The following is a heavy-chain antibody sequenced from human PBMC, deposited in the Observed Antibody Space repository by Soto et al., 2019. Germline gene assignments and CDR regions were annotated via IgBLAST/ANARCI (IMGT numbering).Heavy chain of an antibody. V-gene: IGHV4-34*01. Sequence: QVQLQQWGAGLLKPSETLSLTCAVYGGSFSGYYWTWIRQPPGTGLEWIGEINHSGSTNYNPSLNSRVTISVDTSKNQFSLKLTSVTAAETAVYYCARDKITGLFDYWGQGTLVTVSS. CDR2: INHSGST. CDR1: GGSFSGYY. D-gene: IGHD2-8*02. CDR3: ARDKITGLFDY. J-gene: IGHJ4*02.